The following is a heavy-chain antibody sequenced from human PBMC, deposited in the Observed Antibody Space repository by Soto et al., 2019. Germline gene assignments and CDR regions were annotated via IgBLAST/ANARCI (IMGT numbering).Heavy chain of an antibody. CDR3: ATSNWFDP. CDR1: DGSISSRGYY. J-gene: IGHJ5*02. CDR2: IYYSGST. Sequence: QLQLQESGPGLVKPSETLSLTCTVSDGSISSRGYYWGWIRQPPGKGLEWIGTIYYSGSTYYNPSLKSRVTISVDTSKNQFSLKLSSVTAADPAVYYCATSNWFDPWGQGTLVTVSS. V-gene: IGHV4-39*01.